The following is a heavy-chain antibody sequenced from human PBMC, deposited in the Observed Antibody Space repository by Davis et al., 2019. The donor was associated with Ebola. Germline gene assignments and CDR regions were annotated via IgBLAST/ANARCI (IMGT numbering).Heavy chain of an antibody. CDR3: AREAGTTRYYGMDV. Sequence: PGGSLRLSCAASGFTFSSYGMHWVRQAPGKGLEWVAVIWYDGSNKYYADSVKGRFTISRDNSKNTLYLQMNSLRAEDTAVYYCAREAGTTRYYGMDVWGKGTTVTVSS. J-gene: IGHJ6*04. D-gene: IGHD4-17*01. CDR2: IWYDGSNK. V-gene: IGHV3-33*01. CDR1: GFTFSSYG.